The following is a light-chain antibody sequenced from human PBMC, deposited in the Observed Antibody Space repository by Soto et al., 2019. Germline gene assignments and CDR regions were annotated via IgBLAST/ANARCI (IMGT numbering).Light chain of an antibody. V-gene: IGKV1-27*01. CDR1: QDISNY. Sequence: DIQMTQSPSALSASVGDRVTITCRVSQDISNYLAWYQQKPGKAPKLLIYAASTLQSGVPSRFSGSGSGTDFTLTISSLQPEDVATYYCQKYNSAPVPFGQGTKLEIK. CDR3: QKYNSAPVP. J-gene: IGKJ2*01. CDR2: AAS.